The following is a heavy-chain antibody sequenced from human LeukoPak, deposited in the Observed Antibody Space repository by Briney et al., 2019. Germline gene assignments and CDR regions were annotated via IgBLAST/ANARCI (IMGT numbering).Heavy chain of an antibody. CDR1: GYTFTSYY. Sequence: ASVKVSCKASGYTFTSYYMHWVRQAPGQGLEWMGIINPSGCSTSYAQKFQGRVTMTRDTSTSTVYMELSSLRSEDTAVYYCARGGSIVGATVIFDYWGQGTLVAVSS. J-gene: IGHJ4*02. D-gene: IGHD1-26*01. V-gene: IGHV1-46*01. CDR2: INPSGCST. CDR3: ARGGSIVGATVIFDY.